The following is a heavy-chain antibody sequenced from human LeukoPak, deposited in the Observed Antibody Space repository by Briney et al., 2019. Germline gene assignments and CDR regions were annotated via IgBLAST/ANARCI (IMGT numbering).Heavy chain of an antibody. CDR1: GYTFTSYG. CDR3: ARWGGRMTTMTIINWFDP. J-gene: IGHJ5*02. Sequence: ASVKVSCKASGYTFTSYGISWVRQAPGQGLEWMGWISAYNGNTNYAQKLQGRVTMTTDTSTSTAYMELRSLRSDDTAVYYCARWGGRMTTMTIINWFDPWGQGTLVTVSS. D-gene: IGHD4-17*01. CDR2: ISAYNGNT. V-gene: IGHV1-18*01.